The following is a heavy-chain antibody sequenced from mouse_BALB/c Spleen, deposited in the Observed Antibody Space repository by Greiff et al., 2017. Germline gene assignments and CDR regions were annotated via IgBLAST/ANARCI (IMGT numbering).Heavy chain of an antibody. CDR1: GYSITSDYA. D-gene: IGHD2-1*01. Sequence: DVQLQESGPGLVKPSQSLSLTCTVTGYSITSDYAWNWIRQFPGNKLEWMGYISYSGSTSYNPSLKSRISITRDTSKNQFFLQLNSVTTEDTATYYCARSEGNLWFAYWGQGTLVTVSA. V-gene: IGHV3-2*02. CDR2: ISYSGST. J-gene: IGHJ3*01. CDR3: ARSEGNLWFAY.